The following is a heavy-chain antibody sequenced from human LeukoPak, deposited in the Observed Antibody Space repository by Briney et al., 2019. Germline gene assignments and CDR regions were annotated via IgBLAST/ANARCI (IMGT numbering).Heavy chain of an antibody. Sequence: ASVKVSCKASGGTFSSYAISWVRQAPGQGLEWMGWIRACNGNTNYAQKLQGRVTMTTDTSTSTAYMELRSLRSDDTAVYYCARDWAYCGGDCYFTSDYYYGMDVWGQGTTVTVSS. D-gene: IGHD2-21*02. CDR3: ARDWAYCGGDCYFTSDYYYGMDV. J-gene: IGHJ6*02. CDR2: IRACNGNT. V-gene: IGHV1-18*01. CDR1: GGTFSSYA.